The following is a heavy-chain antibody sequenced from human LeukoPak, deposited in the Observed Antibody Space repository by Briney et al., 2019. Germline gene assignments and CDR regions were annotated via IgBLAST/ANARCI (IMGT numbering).Heavy chain of an antibody. V-gene: IGHV3-53*01. J-gene: IGHJ3*02. CDR3: AREGPSYYDSSGYYYSSGDAFDI. D-gene: IGHD3-22*01. CDR2: IYSGGST. CDR1: GFTVSSNY. Sequence: GGSLRLSCAASGFTVSSNYMSWVRQAPGKGLEWVSVIYSGGSTYYADSVKGRFTISRDNSKSTLYLQMNSLRAEDTAVYYWAREGPSYYDSSGYYYSSGDAFDIWGQGTMVTVSS.